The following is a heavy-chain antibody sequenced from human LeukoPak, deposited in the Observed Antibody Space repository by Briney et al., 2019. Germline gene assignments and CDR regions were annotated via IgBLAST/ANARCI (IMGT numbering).Heavy chain of an antibody. CDR1: GGSISSSSYY. Sequence: SETLSLTCTVSGGSISSSSYYWGWIRQPPGKGLEWIGSIYYSGSTYYNPSLKSRVTISVDMSKNQFSLKLSSVTAADTAVYYCARGTRILYDILTGYWADYYYYGMDVWGQGTTVTVSS. V-gene: IGHV4-39*07. CDR2: IYYSGST. J-gene: IGHJ6*02. D-gene: IGHD3-9*01. CDR3: ARGTRILYDILTGYWADYYYYGMDV.